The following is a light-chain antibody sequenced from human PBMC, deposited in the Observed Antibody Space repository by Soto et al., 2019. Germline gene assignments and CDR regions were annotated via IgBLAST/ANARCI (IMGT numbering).Light chain of an antibody. CDR1: QDISIY. CDR2: DAS. Sequence: DIQMTQSPSSLFASVGDRVTITCQATQDISIYLNWYQQKPGKAPNLLIYDASNLEIGVPSRFSGTGPGTHFTFTISSLQTEDIGTYYCQQYDILPITFGRGTRLEIK. J-gene: IGKJ5*01. V-gene: IGKV1-33*01. CDR3: QQYDILPIT.